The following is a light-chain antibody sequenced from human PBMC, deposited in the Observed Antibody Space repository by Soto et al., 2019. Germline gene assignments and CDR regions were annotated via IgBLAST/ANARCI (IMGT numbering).Light chain of an antibody. CDR2: DAS. CDR3: QQYYRSSIT. Sequence: IHMTHSPSTLSASVGDRVTITCQASQSLNNYLSWYQQKPGKAPKLLIYDASTLERGVPSRFSGTGSGTEFTLTISSLQPDDFATYYCQQYYRSSITFGHGTQLEIK. V-gene: IGKV1-5*01. CDR1: QSLNNY. J-gene: IGKJ5*01.